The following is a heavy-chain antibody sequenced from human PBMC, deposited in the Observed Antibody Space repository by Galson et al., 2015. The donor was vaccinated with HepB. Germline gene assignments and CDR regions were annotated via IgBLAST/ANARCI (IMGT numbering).Heavy chain of an antibody. CDR2: ISAYNGNT. V-gene: IGHV1-18*01. J-gene: IGHJ4*02. CDR1: GYTFTSYG. CDR3: ARDMDYYDSSGNGY. Sequence: SVKVSCKASGYTFTSYGISWVRQAPGQGLEWMGWISAYNGNTNYAQKLQGRVTMTTDTSTSTAYMELRSLRSDDTAVYHCARDMDYYDSSGNGYWGQGTLVTVSS. D-gene: IGHD3-22*01.